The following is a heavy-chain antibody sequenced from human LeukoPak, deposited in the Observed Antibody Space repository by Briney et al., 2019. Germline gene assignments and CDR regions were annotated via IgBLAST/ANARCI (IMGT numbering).Heavy chain of an antibody. V-gene: IGHV4-39*01. CDR1: GGSISSSSYY. CDR3: ARQLIHYYDSSGFDAFDM. D-gene: IGHD3-22*01. Sequence: SETLSLTCTVSGGSISSSSYYWGWIRQPPGKGLEWIGSIYYSGSTYYNPSLKSRVTISVDTSKNQFSLKLSSVTAADTAVYYCARQLIHYYDSSGFDAFDMWGQGTMVTVSS. CDR2: IYYSGST. J-gene: IGHJ3*02.